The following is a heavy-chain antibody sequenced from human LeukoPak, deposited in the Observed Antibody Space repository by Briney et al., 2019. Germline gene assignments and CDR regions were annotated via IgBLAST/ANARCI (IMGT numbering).Heavy chain of an antibody. V-gene: IGHV3-23*01. Sequence: GGSLRLSCAASGFTYSSYAMSWVRQAPGKGLEWVAAISGSGGSTYYADSVKGRFTTSRDNSKNTVYLQMNSLRADDTAVYYCARAYVMGATRWFDPWGQGTLVTVSS. CDR3: ARAYVMGATRWFDP. CDR2: ISGSGGST. D-gene: IGHD1-26*01. J-gene: IGHJ5*02. CDR1: GFTYSSYA.